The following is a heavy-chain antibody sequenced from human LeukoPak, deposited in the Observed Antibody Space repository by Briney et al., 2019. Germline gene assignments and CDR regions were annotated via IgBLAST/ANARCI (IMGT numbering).Heavy chain of an antibody. CDR2: INYSGNT. Sequence: SETLSLTCTVSGGSISSSSYYWGWIPQPPGKGLEWIGSINYSGNTYNNPSLKSRVTISVDTSKNQFSLKLSSVTAADTAVYYCGRLCGSPRWYFDLWGRGTLVTVSS. J-gene: IGHJ2*01. CDR3: GRLCGSPRWYFDL. V-gene: IGHV4-39*01. D-gene: IGHD2-2*01. CDR1: GGSISSSSYY.